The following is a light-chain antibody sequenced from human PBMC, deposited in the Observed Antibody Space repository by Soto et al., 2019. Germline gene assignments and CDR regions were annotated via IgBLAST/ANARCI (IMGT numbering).Light chain of an antibody. V-gene: IGLV3-21*02. CDR3: QVWDQRREDYV. CDR1: HIGTKS. Sequence: SYELTQPPSVSVAPGQKARITCEGNHIGTKSVHWYQQKPGQAPVLVVYDDSDRPSGIPERLSGSNSESTATLTITTVAAGDEADYYCQVWDQRREDYVFGTGTKLTVL. J-gene: IGLJ1*01. CDR2: DDS.